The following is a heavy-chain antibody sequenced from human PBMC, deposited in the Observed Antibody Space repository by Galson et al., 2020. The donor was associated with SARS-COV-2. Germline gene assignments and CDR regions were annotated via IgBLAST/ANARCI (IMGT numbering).Heavy chain of an antibody. V-gene: IGHV3-15*01. CDR1: GFTLNNAW. J-gene: IGHJ4*02. Sequence: GESLKISCAVSGFTLNNAWMNWVRQVPGKGLEWVGRIKSKIDGGAIDYAAPVKGRFSMSRDDSKNTLYLQMNSLKTEDTAVYYCTTDDPNLGFGEGIKYWGQGTLVTVSS. D-gene: IGHD3-10*01. CDR3: TTDDPNLGFGEGIKY. CDR2: IKSKIDGGAI.